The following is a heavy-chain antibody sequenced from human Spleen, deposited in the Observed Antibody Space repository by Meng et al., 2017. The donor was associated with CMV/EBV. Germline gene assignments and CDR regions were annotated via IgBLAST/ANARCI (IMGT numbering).Heavy chain of an antibody. CDR3: ARGGWLQLNKKPFDY. CDR1: GGTFSSYT. CDR2: IIPILGIA. J-gene: IGHJ4*02. D-gene: IGHD5-24*01. V-gene: IGHV1-69*04. Sequence: QVPLGPSGVWVKKPGSTVKVSGKASGGTFSSYTISWVRQAPGQGLEWMGRIIPILGIANYAQKFQGRVTITADKSTSTAYMELSSLRSEDTAVYYCARGGWLQLNKKPFDYWGQGTLVTVSS.